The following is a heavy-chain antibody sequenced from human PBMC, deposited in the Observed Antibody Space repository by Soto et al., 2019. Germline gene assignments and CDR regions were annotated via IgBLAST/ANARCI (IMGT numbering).Heavy chain of an antibody. D-gene: IGHD4-17*01. J-gene: IGHJ4*02. CDR2: IWYDGTQK. CDR3: ARAGGTTVTGLLHFDS. V-gene: IGHV3-33*01. CDR1: GFTFNTYS. Sequence: QVQLEESGGGVVQPGRSLRLSREASGFTFNTYSMHWVRQPPGKGLEWLAAIWYDGTQKYYADSVKGRFIISRDNSKKTLYLEMNSLRAEDTAVYYCARAGGTTVTGLLHFDSWGQGTLVTVSS.